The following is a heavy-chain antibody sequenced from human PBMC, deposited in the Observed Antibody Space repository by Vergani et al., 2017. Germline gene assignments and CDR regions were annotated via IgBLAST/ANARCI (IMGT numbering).Heavy chain of an antibody. CDR1: GYSFTNYW. D-gene: IGHD3-22*01. J-gene: IGHJ4*02. CDR2: IHPDDSDT. Sequence: EVQLVQSGAEVKKPGESLKISCQISGYSFTNYWIGWVRQMPGKGLEWMGIIHPDDSDTRYSPSFQGQVTISVDKSISTADLQRSSLRASDSAMYYCARLYGRDSSGSKYFDYWGQGTLVTVSS. V-gene: IGHV5-51*01. CDR3: ARLYGRDSSGSKYFDY.